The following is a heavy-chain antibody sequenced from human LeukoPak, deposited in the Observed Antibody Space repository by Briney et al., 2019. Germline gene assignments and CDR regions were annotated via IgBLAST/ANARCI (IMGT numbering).Heavy chain of an antibody. CDR3: ARGPAGHRSDLDY. D-gene: IGHD2-2*01. CDR2: MNPSSGNT. J-gene: IGHJ4*02. V-gene: IGHV1-8*02. Sequence: ASVTLSFKAAGYACTNCDINWGRQATPQGLEWMAWMNPSSGNTAYAQKFQGRVTLTSDTPIETAYMQLSSLRADDTAVYYCARGPAGHRSDLDYGGEGTLVTVSS. CDR1: GYACTNCD.